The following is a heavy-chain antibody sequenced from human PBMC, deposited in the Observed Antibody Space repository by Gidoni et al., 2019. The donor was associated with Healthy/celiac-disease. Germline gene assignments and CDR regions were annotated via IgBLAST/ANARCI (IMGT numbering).Heavy chain of an antibody. Sequence: QVTLKESGPVLVKPTETLTLTCTVSGFSLSNARMGVSWIRQPPGKALEWLAHIFSNDEKSYSTSLKSRLTISKDTSKSQVVLTMTNMDPVDTATYYCARSDDFWNIDPWGQGTLVTVSS. J-gene: IGHJ5*02. V-gene: IGHV2-26*01. D-gene: IGHD3-3*01. CDR1: GFSLSNARMG. CDR2: IFSNDEK. CDR3: ARSDDFWNIDP.